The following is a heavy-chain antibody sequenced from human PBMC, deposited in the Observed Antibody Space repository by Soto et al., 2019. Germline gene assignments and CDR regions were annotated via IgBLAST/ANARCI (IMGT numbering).Heavy chain of an antibody. D-gene: IGHD5-12*01. CDR3: AKGGTIRRGDSGYDYKGAFDY. J-gene: IGHJ4*02. V-gene: IGHV3-30*18. CDR2: IAYDGNNK. CDR1: GFTFSTYG. Sequence: QVQLVESGGGVVQPGRSLRLSCAASGFTFSTYGMHWVRQAPGKGLEWVAVIAYDGNNKYYADSVKGRFTISRDNSENTLYLQMDSLRAEDTAVYYCAKGGTIRRGDSGYDYKGAFDYWGQGTLVTVSS.